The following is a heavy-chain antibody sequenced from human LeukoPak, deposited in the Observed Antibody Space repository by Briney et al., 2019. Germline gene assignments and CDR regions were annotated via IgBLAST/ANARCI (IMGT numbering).Heavy chain of an antibody. J-gene: IGHJ6*02. CDR3: ASDILTEPSYYGMDV. Sequence: GGSLGLSCAASGFTFSSYAMRWVRQAPGKGLEWVSAISGSGGSTYYADSVKGRFTMSRDNSKNTLYLEMNSLRAEDTAVYYCASDILTEPSYYGMDVWGQGTTVTVSS. CDR1: GFTFSSYA. V-gene: IGHV3-23*01. D-gene: IGHD3-9*01. CDR2: ISGSGGST.